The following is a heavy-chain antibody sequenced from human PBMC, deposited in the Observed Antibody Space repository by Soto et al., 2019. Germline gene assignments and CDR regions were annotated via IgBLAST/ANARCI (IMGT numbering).Heavy chain of an antibody. CDR1: GYTFTSYY. CDR2: IIPIFGTA. Sequence: SVKVSCKASGYTFTSYYMHWVRQAPGQGLEWMGGIIPIFGTANYAQKFQGRVTITADESTSTAYMELSSLRSEDTAVYYCARGIAVAGPPVWGQGTLVTVSS. D-gene: IGHD6-19*01. CDR3: ARGIAVAGPPV. J-gene: IGHJ4*02. V-gene: IGHV1-69*13.